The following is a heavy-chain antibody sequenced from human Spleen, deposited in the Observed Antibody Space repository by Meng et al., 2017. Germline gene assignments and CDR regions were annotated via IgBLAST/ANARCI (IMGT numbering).Heavy chain of an antibody. CDR3: ARAGYYYDSSGYYREGWYFDL. CDR1: GYTFTGYY. D-gene: IGHD3-22*01. CDR2: INPNSGGT. V-gene: IGHV1-2*02. Sequence: QGQGWQRGVEWKKPGRSLKVSCKASGYTFTGYYMNWVRKAPGQGLGWMGWINPNSGGTNDAQKFQGRVTMTRDTSISTAYMELSRLRSDDTAVYYCARAGYYYDSSGYYREGWYFDLWGRDTLVTVSS. J-gene: IGHJ2*01.